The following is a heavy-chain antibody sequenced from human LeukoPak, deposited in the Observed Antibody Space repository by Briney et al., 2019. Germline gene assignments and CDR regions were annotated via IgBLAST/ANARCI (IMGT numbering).Heavy chain of an antibody. CDR2: IYHSGST. CDR3: ARSITGTTLVDH. J-gene: IGHJ4*02. V-gene: IGHV4-30-2*01. D-gene: IGHD1-20*01. CDR1: GGSISSSGYS. Sequence: PSETLSLTCAVSGGSISSSGYSWSWIRQPPGKGLEWIGYIYHSGSTYYNPSLKSRVTISVDRSKNQFSPKLSSVTAADTAVYYCARSITGTTLVDHWGQGTLVTVSS.